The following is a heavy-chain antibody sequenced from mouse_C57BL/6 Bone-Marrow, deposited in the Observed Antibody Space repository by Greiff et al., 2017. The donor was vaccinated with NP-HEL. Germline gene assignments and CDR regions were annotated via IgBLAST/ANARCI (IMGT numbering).Heavy chain of an antibody. J-gene: IGHJ1*03. V-gene: IGHV1-81*01. CDR3: ARWGRLWYVEV. D-gene: IGHD1-2*01. CDR2: IYPRSGNT. CDR1: GYTFTSYG. Sequence: QVQLKESGAELARPGASVKLSCKASGYTFTSYGISWVKQRTGQGLEWIGEIYPRSGNTYYNEKFKGKATLTADKSSSTAYMERRSRTSEDSAVDFCARWGRLWYVEVWGTGTTVTVSS.